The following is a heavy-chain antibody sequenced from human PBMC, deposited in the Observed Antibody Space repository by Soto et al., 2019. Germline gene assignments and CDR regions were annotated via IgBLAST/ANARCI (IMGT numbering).Heavy chain of an antibody. CDR1: GYTFTSYA. D-gene: IGHD1-26*01. J-gene: IGHJ4*02. Sequence: ASVKVSCKASGYTFTSYAIHWARQAPGQRLEWMGWINAGSGYTKYSQKFQGRVTFTRDTSASTVYMELSSLRSEDTAVFYCARDFVGATTFFDYWGQGTLVTVSS. CDR2: INAGSGYT. V-gene: IGHV1-3*01. CDR3: ARDFVGATTFFDY.